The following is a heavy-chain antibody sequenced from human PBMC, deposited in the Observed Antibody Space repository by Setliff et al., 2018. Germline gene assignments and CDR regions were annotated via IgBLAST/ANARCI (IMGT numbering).Heavy chain of an antibody. Sequence: ASVKVSCKASGYPFNNYGISWLRQTPGQGLEWMGWIGGHNDDPLFAQKFQGRVTMTIDTLTSTAYMELRSLRSDDTAVYYCARRSGDRGMTTGWPDDFDYWGRGTLVTVSS. V-gene: IGHV1-18*01. CDR2: IGGHNDDP. D-gene: IGHD4-17*01. CDR3: ARRSGDRGMTTGWPDDFDY. J-gene: IGHJ4*01. CDR1: GYPFNNYG.